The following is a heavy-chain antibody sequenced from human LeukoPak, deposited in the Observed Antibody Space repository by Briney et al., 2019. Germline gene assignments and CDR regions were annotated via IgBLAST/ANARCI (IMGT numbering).Heavy chain of an antibody. V-gene: IGHV4-34*01. J-gene: IGHJ4*02. CDR1: GGSFSGYY. Sequence: SETLSLTCAVYGGSFSGYYWSWIRQPPGKGLEWIGEINHSGSTNYNPSPKSRVTISVDTSKNQFSLKLSSVTAADTAVYYCARRPRKVTSANDYWGQGTLVTVSS. D-gene: IGHD4-17*01. CDR2: INHSGST. CDR3: ARRPRKVTSANDY.